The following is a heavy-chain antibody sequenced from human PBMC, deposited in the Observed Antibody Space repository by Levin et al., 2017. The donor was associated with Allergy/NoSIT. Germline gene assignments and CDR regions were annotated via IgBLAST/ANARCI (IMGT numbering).Heavy chain of an antibody. CDR2: IYSGGGT. V-gene: IGHV3-66*04. CDR1: GVTVSSNY. D-gene: IGHD3-10*01. Sequence: GESLKISCAASGVTVSSNYMSWVRQAPGKGLKWVSVIYSGGGTYYADSVKGRFTISRDISKNTLYLQMNSLRAEDTAVYYCARLCGFNSGNCDYWGQGTLVTVSS. CDR3: ARLCGFNSGNCDY. J-gene: IGHJ4*02.